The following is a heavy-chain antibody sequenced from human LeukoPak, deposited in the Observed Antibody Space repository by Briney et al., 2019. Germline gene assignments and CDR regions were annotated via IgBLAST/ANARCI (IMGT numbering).Heavy chain of an antibody. CDR3: ARDLPGDLWSGVNHYYYYGMDV. J-gene: IGHJ6*02. CDR1: GYTFTSYY. CDR2: INPSGGST. V-gene: IGHV1-46*01. Sequence: ASVKVSCKASGYTFTSYYMHWVRQAPGQGLEWMGIINPSGGSTSYAQKFQGRVTMTRDTSTSTVYMELSSLRSEDTAVYYCARDLPGDLWSGVNHYYYYGMDVWGQGTTVTVSS. D-gene: IGHD3-3*01.